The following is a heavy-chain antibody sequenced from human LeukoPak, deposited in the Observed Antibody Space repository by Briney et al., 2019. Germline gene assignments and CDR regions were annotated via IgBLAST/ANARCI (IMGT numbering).Heavy chain of an antibody. Sequence: TGGSLRLSCAASGFTFSSYSMTWVRQAPGKGLEWVSSISSSSSYIYYADSVKGRFTISRDNAKNSLYLQMNSLRAEDTAVYYCAREQAYCSSTSCYTDYYYYGMDVWGQGTTVTVSS. J-gene: IGHJ6*02. CDR3: AREQAYCSSTSCYTDYYYYGMDV. CDR2: ISSSSSYI. D-gene: IGHD2-2*02. V-gene: IGHV3-21*01. CDR1: GFTFSSYS.